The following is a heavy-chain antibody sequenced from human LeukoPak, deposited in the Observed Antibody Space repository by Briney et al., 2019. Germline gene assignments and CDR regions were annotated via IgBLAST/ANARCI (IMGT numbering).Heavy chain of an antibody. CDR1: GFTFTDEY. D-gene: IGHD2-2*01. V-gene: IGHV1-2*02. Sequence: ASVKASCKSSGFTFTDEYIHWVRQAPGQGLEWMGWINPYSGAINYAQKFQGRVTLTRDTSISTAYMELSRLTSGDTAVSYCARDPKSQLLLDYWGQGTLVTVSS. CDR3: ARDPKSQLLLDY. J-gene: IGHJ4*02. CDR2: INPYSGAI.